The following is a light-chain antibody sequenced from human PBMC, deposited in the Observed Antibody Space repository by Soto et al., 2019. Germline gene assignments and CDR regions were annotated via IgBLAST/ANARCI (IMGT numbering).Light chain of an antibody. CDR1: SSDVGGYNY. J-gene: IGLJ2*01. CDR3: GSYTSSSTVV. Sequence: QSALTQPASVSGSPGQSITISCTGTSSDVGGYNYVSWYQQHPGKAPKLIIYEVSNRPSGVSNRFSGSKSGNTASLTISGLQAEDEADYYCGSYTSSSTVVFGGGTKLTVL. CDR2: EVS. V-gene: IGLV2-14*01.